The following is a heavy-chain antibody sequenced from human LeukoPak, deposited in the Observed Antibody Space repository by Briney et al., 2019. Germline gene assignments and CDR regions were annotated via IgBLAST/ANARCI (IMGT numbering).Heavy chain of an antibody. Sequence: GGSLRLSCAASGFTFSSQWMNWVRQTPGKGLEWVSSITSSSTYTFYADSVKGRFTISRDNARNSLYLQMNSLRAEDTAVYYCARDPYSGTYGDTYYYYMDVWGKGTTVTISS. D-gene: IGHD1-26*01. V-gene: IGHV3-21*01. J-gene: IGHJ6*03. CDR1: GFTFSSQW. CDR2: ITSSSTYT. CDR3: ARDPYSGTYGDTYYYYMDV.